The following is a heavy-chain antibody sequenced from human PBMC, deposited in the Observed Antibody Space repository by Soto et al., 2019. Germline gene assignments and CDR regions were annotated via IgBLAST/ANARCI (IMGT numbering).Heavy chain of an antibody. V-gene: IGHV3-74*01. Sequence: EVQLVESGGGLVQPGGSLKLSCVASGFTFSGRWMHWVRQSPGKGLVWVSHIISDGSRTSYVDSVKGRFSIARDNGENTVSLQMNSLRVEDTAVYYCATGGELGSLDYWGQGILVTGSS. J-gene: IGHJ4*02. CDR3: ATGGELGSLDY. CDR1: GFTFSGRW. D-gene: IGHD3-16*01. CDR2: IISDGSRT.